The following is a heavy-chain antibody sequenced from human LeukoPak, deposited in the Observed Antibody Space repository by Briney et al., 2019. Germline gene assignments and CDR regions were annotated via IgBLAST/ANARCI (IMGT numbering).Heavy chain of an antibody. D-gene: IGHD3-9*01. CDR2: IFYTGRS. J-gene: IGHJ4*02. CDR1: GGSISSVSYY. V-gene: IGHV4-39*07. Sequence: PSETLSLTCTVSGGSISSVSYYWGWIRQPPGKGLECIGSIFYTGRSYYNPSLKRRVTISVDTSKNQFSLKLSSVTAADTAVYYCARSPSYYDILTGYYRTGFFDYWGQGTLVTVSS. CDR3: ARSPSYYDILTGYYRTGFFDY.